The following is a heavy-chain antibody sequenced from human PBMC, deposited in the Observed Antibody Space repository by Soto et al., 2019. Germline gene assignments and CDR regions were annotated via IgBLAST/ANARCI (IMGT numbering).Heavy chain of an antibody. CDR2: ISGSGGST. J-gene: IGHJ4*02. V-gene: IGHV3-23*01. Sequence: GGSLRLSCAASGFTFSSYAMSWVRQAPGKGLEWVSAISGSGGSTYYADSVKGRFTISRDNSKNTLYLQMNSLRAEDTAVYYCAKDIVLMVYAIHTASPGVDYWGQGTLVTVSS. CDR1: GFTFSSYA. D-gene: IGHD2-8*01. CDR3: AKDIVLMVYAIHTASPGVDY.